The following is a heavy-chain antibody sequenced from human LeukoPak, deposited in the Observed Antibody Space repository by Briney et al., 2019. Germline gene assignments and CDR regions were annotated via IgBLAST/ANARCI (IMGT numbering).Heavy chain of an antibody. CDR1: GGSFSGYY. D-gene: IGHD5-18*01. CDR2: INHSGST. Sequence: SETLSLTCAVYGGSFSGYYWSWIRQPPGKGLEWIGEINHSGSTNYNPSLKSRVTISLDTSKNQFSLKLSSVTAADTAVYYCARQYSYGFDDYFDYWGQGTLVTVSS. J-gene: IGHJ4*02. CDR3: ARQYSYGFDDYFDY. V-gene: IGHV4-34*01.